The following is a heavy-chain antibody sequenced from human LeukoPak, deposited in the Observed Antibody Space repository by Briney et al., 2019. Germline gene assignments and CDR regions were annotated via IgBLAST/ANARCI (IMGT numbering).Heavy chain of an antibody. Sequence: PGGSLRLSCAVSGFTVSDYYMSWVRQAPGKGLEWVSVIYGGGKTYYADSVKGRFTISRDDSKNTLHLEMTSLRAEDTAVYYCARINYYDGSGFYRDYWGQGTLVTVSS. D-gene: IGHD3-22*01. CDR2: IYGGGKT. J-gene: IGHJ4*02. CDR1: GFTVSDYY. V-gene: IGHV3-53*01. CDR3: ARINYYDGSGFYRDY.